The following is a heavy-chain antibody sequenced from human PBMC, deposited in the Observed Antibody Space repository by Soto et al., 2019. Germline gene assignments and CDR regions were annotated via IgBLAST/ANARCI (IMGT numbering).Heavy chain of an antibody. Sequence: SETLSLTCAVYGGSFSGYYWSWIRQPPGKGLEWIGEINHSGSTNYNPSLKSRVTISVDTSKNQFSLKLSSVTAADTAVYYCARAGGTVTTVYYYYYMDVWGKGTTVTVSS. CDR2: INHSGST. D-gene: IGHD4-17*01. CDR1: GGSFSGYY. CDR3: ARAGGTVTTVYYYYYMDV. V-gene: IGHV4-34*01. J-gene: IGHJ6*03.